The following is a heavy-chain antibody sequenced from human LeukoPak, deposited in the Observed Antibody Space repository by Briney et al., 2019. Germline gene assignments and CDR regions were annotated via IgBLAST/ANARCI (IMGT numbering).Heavy chain of an antibody. CDR2: IKSKSDGGTT. CDR1: GFTFSNAW. J-gene: IGHJ4*02. D-gene: IGHD6-19*01. V-gene: IGHV3-15*01. Sequence: GGSLRLSCAASGFTFSNAWMSWVRQAPGKGLEWVGLIKSKSDGGTTDYAAPVKGRFTISRDDSKNTLYLQMNSLKTEDTAVYYCTTDRSGWYDYWGQGTLVTVSS. CDR3: TTDRSGWYDY.